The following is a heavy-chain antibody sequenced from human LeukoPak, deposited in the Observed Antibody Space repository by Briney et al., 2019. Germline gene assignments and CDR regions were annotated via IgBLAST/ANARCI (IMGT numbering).Heavy chain of an antibody. V-gene: IGHV4-39*01. J-gene: IGHJ5*02. D-gene: IGHD3-16*02. CDR2: IYSSGST. CDR1: GASISGSNYY. CDR3: ARVTRDYVWGSYRPYNWFDP. Sequence: SETLSLTCAVSGASISGSNYYWGWIRQPPGKGLEWIGNIYSSGSTYYNASLQSRVTISIDTSKNQFSLRLNSVTAADTAMYYCARVTRDYVWGSYRPYNWFDPWGQGTLVTVSS.